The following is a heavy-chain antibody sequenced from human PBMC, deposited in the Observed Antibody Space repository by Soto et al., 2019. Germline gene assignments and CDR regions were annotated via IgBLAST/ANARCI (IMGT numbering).Heavy chain of an antibody. Sequence: EVQLVESGGGLVQPGGSLRLSCAASGFTVSSNYMSWVRQAPGKGLEWVSVIYSGGSTYYADSVKGRFTISRHNSQNPLYLKMNRLRAEDTAVYYWVKGKASGGDFDYWGQGTLVTVSS. J-gene: IGHJ4*02. CDR2: IYSGGST. CDR1: GFTVSSNY. CDR3: VKGKASGGDFDY. D-gene: IGHD1-26*01. V-gene: IGHV3-53*04.